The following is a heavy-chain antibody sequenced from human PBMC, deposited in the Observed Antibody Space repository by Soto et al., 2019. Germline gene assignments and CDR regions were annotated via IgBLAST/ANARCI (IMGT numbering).Heavy chain of an antibody. CDR3: AKDRSVVVAANWFDP. CDR1: GFTFSSYA. CDR2: ISGSGGST. J-gene: IGHJ5*02. D-gene: IGHD2-15*01. Sequence: EVQLLESGGGLVQPGGSPRLSCAASGFTFSSYAMSWVRQAPGKGLEWVSAISGSGGSTYYADSVKGRFTISRDNSKNTLYLQMNSLRAEDTAVYYCAKDRSVVVAANWFDPWGQGTLVTVSS. V-gene: IGHV3-23*01.